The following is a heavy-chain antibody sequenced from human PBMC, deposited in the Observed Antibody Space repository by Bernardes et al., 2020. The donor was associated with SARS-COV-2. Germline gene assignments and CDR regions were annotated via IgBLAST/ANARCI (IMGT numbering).Heavy chain of an antibody. CDR1: GFTFSDYY. CDR3: ARAPGGWSQKHFDY. V-gene: IGHV3-11*05. CDR2: ISSSSSYT. Sequence: GGSLRLSCAASGFTFSDYYMSWIRQAPGKGLEWVSYISSSSSYTNYADSVKGRFTISRDNAKNSLYLQMNSLRAEDTAVYYCARAPGGWSQKHFDYWGQGTLVTVSS. J-gene: IGHJ4*02. D-gene: IGHD6-19*01.